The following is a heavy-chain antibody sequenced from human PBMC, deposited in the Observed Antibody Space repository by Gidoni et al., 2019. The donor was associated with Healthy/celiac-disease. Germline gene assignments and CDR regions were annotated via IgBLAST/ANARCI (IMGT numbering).Heavy chain of an antibody. Sequence: EVQLVESGGVVVQPGGSLRLSCAASGFPFDDYAIHWVGQAPGKGLEWVSLISWDGGSTYYADSVKGRFTISRDNSKNSLYLQMNSLRAEDTALYYCAKGYCSSTSCYPGLGLLWGAFDIWGQGTMVTVSS. J-gene: IGHJ3*02. V-gene: IGHV3-43D*04. CDR2: ISWDGGST. CDR1: GFPFDDYA. CDR3: AKGYCSSTSCYPGLGLLWGAFDI. D-gene: IGHD2-2*01.